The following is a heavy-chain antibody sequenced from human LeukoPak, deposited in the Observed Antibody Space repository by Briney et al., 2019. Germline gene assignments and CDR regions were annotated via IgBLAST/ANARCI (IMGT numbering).Heavy chain of an antibody. CDR3: ARDRDYDSSGSDAFDI. CDR2: IYYSGST. Sequence: PSETLSLTCTVSGGSISSYYWSWIRQPPGKGLEWIGYIYYSGSTNYNPSLKSRVTISVDTSKNQFSLKLSSVTAADTAVYYCARDRDYDSSGSDAFDIWGQGTMVTVSS. J-gene: IGHJ3*02. D-gene: IGHD3-22*01. CDR1: GGSISSYY. V-gene: IGHV4-59*12.